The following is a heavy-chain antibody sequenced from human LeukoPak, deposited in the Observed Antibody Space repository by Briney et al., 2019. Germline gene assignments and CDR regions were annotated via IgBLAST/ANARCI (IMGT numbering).Heavy chain of an antibody. CDR2: ISAYNGNT. CDR1: GYTFTSYG. Sequence: ASVKVSCKASGYTFTSYGISWVRQAPGQGLEWMGWISAYNGNTNYAQKLQGRVTMTTDTSTSTAYMELRSLRSDDTAVYYCARGRRSELLDYYYYMDVWGKGTTVTVSS. V-gene: IGHV1-18*01. D-gene: IGHD1-26*01. J-gene: IGHJ6*03. CDR3: ARGRRSELLDYYYYMDV.